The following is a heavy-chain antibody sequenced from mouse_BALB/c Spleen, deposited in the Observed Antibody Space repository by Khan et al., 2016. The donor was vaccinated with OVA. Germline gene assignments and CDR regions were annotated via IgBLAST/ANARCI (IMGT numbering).Heavy chain of an antibody. V-gene: IGHV1-20*02. J-gene: IGHJ2*01. Sequence: VQLKESGPELVKPGASVKISCKASGYSFTGYFMNWVMQSHGKSLEWIGRINPHIGETFYNQKFKDKATLTVDESSRTAHMELRSLASEDYAVYYCARKNGSDFDYWGQGTTLTVSS. CDR2: INPHIGET. D-gene: IGHD1-1*01. CDR3: ARKNGSDFDY. CDR1: GYSFTGYF.